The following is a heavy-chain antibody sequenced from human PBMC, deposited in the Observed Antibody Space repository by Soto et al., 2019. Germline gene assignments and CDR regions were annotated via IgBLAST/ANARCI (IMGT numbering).Heavy chain of an antibody. CDR1: GDSISRGGYS. J-gene: IGHJ6*02. CDR2: IHHTGNT. CDR3: GIGTSMVNYYCGIDV. V-gene: IGHV4-30-2*01. Sequence: QLPLQESGSGLVKPSQTLSLTCAVSGDSISRGGYSCSWIRQPPGKGLEWIGYIHHTGNTYYNPSLKSRVTISIDRSKNQCFLNLSSVTAADTAVYYCGIGTSMVNYYCGIDVWGQGTTVTVSS. D-gene: IGHD5-18*01.